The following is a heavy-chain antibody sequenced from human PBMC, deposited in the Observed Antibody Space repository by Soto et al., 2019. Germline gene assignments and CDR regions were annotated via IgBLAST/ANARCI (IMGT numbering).Heavy chain of an antibody. CDR3: ARQHYYDSSGYYTWN. D-gene: IGHD3-22*01. CDR2: IYYSGST. J-gene: IGHJ4*02. V-gene: IGHV4-59*08. CDR1: VGSISSYY. Sequence: SETLSLTCTVSVGSISSYYWSWVRQPHGKGLEWIGYIYYSGSTYYTPSLKNRVTISADTSNNQFSLRLNSVTAADTAVYYCARQHYYDSSGYYTWNWGQGTLVTVSS.